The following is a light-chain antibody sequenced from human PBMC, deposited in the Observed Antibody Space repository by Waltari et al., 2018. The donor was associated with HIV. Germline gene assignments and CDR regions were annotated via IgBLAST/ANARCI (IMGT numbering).Light chain of an antibody. CDR3: SSYTSSSVV. Sequence: SALTQPASVSGSPGQSITISCTGTSSDVGGYNSVSWYQQHPGKAPKLMIYDFSTRPSGVSNRFSGSKSGNTASLTISGLQAEDEADYYCSSYTSSSVVFGGGTKLTVL. CDR1: SSDVGGYNS. J-gene: IGLJ2*01. CDR2: DFS. V-gene: IGLV2-14*03.